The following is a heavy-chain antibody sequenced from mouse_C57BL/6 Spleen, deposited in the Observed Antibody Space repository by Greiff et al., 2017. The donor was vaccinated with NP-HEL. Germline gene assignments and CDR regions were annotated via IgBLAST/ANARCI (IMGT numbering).Heavy chain of an antibody. Sequence: EVMLVESGGGLVQPGGSLKLSCAASGFTFSDYYMYWVRQTPEKRLEWVAYISNGGGSTYYPDTVKGRFTISRDNAKNTLYLQMSRLKSEDTAMYYCARHEDGYDDSYYAMDYWGQGTSVTVSS. CDR1: GFTFSDYY. CDR2: ISNGGGST. J-gene: IGHJ4*01. D-gene: IGHD2-2*01. V-gene: IGHV5-12*01. CDR3: ARHEDGYDDSYYAMDY.